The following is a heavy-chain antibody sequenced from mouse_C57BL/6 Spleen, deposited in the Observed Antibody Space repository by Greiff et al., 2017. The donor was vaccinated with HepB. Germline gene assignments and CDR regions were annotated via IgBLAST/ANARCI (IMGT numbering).Heavy chain of an antibody. D-gene: IGHD1-1*01. V-gene: IGHV5-16*01. CDR2: INYDGSST. Sequence: EVKVVESEGGLVQPGSSMKLSCTASGFTFSDYYMAWVRQVPEKGLEWVANINYDGSSTYYLDSLRSRFIISRDNAKNILYLQMSSLKSEDTATYYCARYYYGSSYDYAMDYWGQGTSVTVSS. CDR3: ARYYYGSSYDYAMDY. J-gene: IGHJ4*01. CDR1: GFTFSDYY.